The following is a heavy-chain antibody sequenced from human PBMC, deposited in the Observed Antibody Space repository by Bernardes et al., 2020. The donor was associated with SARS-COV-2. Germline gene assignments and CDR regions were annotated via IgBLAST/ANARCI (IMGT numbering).Heavy chain of an antibody. CDR1: GFTLSTYA. Sequence: GGSLRLSCAGYGFTLSTYAIHWVRQAPGKGLEWLAVISSDGRTKFYGDSVKGRFTISRDNYKNMVYLQMNNVSAEDTAVYHCARNLGQYYYFEYWGQGSLVAVSA. CDR3: ARNLGQYYYFEY. D-gene: IGHD3-16*01. J-gene: IGHJ4*02. CDR2: ISSDGRTK. V-gene: IGHV3-30*03.